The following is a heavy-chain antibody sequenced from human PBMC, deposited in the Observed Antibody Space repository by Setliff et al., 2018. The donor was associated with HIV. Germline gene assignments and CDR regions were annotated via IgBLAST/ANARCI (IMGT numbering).Heavy chain of an antibody. J-gene: IGHJ4*02. Sequence: GSLRLSCAASGFTFSSYGMHWVRQAPGKGLEWVAFIRYDGSNKYYADSVKGRFTISRDNSKNTLYLQMNSLRAEDTAVYYCAKIQNPQGYYYFDNWGQGALVTVSS. CDR2: IRYDGSNK. V-gene: IGHV3-30*02. D-gene: IGHD6-13*01. CDR1: GFTFSSYG. CDR3: AKIQNPQGYYYFDN.